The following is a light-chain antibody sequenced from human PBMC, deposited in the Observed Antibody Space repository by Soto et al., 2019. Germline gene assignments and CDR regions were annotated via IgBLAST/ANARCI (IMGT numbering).Light chain of an antibody. V-gene: IGKV1-33*01. J-gene: IGKJ2*01. CDR1: QDITND. Sequence: DIHMTQFPSSLSASVGDRVTITCQASQDITNDLNWYQQKPGEAPNLLIYDAYKLKTGVPSRFSGSGTGTDFTFTINSLQPEDIATYFCQQDDSLPYTFGQGAKLEVK. CDR3: QQDDSLPYT. CDR2: DAY.